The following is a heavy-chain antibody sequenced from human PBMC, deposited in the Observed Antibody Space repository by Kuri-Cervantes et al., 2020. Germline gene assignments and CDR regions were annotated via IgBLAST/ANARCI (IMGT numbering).Heavy chain of an antibody. CDR2: INWNGGST. J-gene: IGHJ3*02. CDR1: GFNFDDYG. Sequence: GGSLRLSCAASGFNFDDYGMSWVRQAPGKGLEWVSGINWNGGSTGYADSVKGRFTISRDNAKNSLYLQMNSLRAEDTAVYYCARGGFLDILTGLRGTDAFDIWGQGTMVTVSS. D-gene: IGHD3-9*01. V-gene: IGHV3-20*04. CDR3: ARGGFLDILTGLRGTDAFDI.